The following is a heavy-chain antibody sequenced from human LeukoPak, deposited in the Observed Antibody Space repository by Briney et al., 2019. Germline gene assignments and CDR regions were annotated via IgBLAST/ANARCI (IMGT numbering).Heavy chain of an antibody. CDR1: GFALTTYN. CDR3: ARAGAVVDNWFDP. V-gene: IGHV1-18*01. CDR2: ISGYNGKT. Sequence: ASVKVSCKASGFALTTYNIVWLRQAPGQGLEWMGWISGYNGKTKYAQKLQDRVTMTTDTSTTTAYMELRSLTSDDTAVYYCARAGAVVDNWFDPWGQGTLVTVSS. D-gene: IGHD2-15*01. J-gene: IGHJ5*02.